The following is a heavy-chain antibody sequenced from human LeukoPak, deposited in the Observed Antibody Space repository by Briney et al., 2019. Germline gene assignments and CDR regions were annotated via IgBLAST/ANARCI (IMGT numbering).Heavy chain of an antibody. Sequence: GGSLRLSCTVSGFTVSSNSMSWVRQAPGKGLEWVSFIYSDNTHYSDSVKGRFTISRDNAKKSLYLQMNSLRAEDTAVYYCARVSGSGWSYFDYWGQGTLVTVSS. D-gene: IGHD6-19*01. CDR2: IYSDNT. V-gene: IGHV3-53*01. CDR3: ARVSGSGWSYFDY. CDR1: GFTVSSNS. J-gene: IGHJ4*02.